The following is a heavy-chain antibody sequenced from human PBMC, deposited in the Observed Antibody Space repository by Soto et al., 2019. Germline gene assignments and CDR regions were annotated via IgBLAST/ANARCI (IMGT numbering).Heavy chain of an antibody. D-gene: IGHD4-17*01. CDR2: IYYSGST. Sequence: QLQLQESGPGLVKPSETLSLTCTVSGGSISSSSYYWGWIRQPPGKGLEWIGSIYYSGSTYYNPSLKSRVTISVDTSKNQFSLKLSSVTAADTAVYYCARHPRLRTYAFDIWGQGTMVTVFS. CDR1: GGSISSSSYY. V-gene: IGHV4-39*01. CDR3: ARHPRLRTYAFDI. J-gene: IGHJ3*02.